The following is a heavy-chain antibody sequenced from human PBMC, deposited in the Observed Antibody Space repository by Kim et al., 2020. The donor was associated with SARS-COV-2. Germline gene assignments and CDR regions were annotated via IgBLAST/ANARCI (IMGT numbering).Heavy chain of an antibody. D-gene: IGHD3-16*02. V-gene: IGHV1-18*04. Sequence: ASVKVSCKASGYTFTSYGISWVRQAPGQGLEWMGWISAYNGNTNYAQKLQGRVTMTTDTSTSTAYMELRSLRSDDTAVYYCARELGGYDYVWGSYRKRTGYFDYWGQGTLVTVSS. J-gene: IGHJ4*02. CDR3: ARELGGYDYVWGSYRKRTGYFDY. CDR2: ISAYNGNT. CDR1: GYTFTSYG.